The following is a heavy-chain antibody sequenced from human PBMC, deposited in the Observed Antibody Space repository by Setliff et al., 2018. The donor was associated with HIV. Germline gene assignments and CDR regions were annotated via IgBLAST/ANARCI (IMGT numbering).Heavy chain of an antibody. J-gene: IGHJ4*02. D-gene: IGHD6-13*01. CDR2: FNTETGNP. CDR3: ARVGSGWSTFDY. V-gene: IGHV7-4-1*02. CDR1: GYTLTTYA. Sequence: GASVKVSCKASGYTLTTYAISWVRQAPGQGLEWMGWFNTETGNPMYAQGFRGRFVFSLGTSVSTAFLQINRLKAEDTAKYYCARVGSGWSTFDYWGQGALVTVSS.